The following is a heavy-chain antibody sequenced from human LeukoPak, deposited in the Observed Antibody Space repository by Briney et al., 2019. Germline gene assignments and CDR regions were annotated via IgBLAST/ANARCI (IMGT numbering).Heavy chain of an antibody. Sequence: SETLSLTCTVSGGSISSSSYYWGWIRQPPGKGLEWIGSIYYSGSTYYNPSLKSRVTMSVDTSKNQFSLKLSSVTAADTAVYYCARGDSGYDSDYWGQGTLVTVSS. CDR2: IYYSGST. V-gene: IGHV4-39*07. CDR3: ARGDSGYDSDY. J-gene: IGHJ4*02. D-gene: IGHD5-12*01. CDR1: GGSISSSSYY.